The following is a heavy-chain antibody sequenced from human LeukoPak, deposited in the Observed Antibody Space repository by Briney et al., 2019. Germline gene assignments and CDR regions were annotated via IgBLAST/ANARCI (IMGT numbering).Heavy chain of an antibody. CDR1: GFTFSRYW. Sequence: PGGSLRLSCAASGFTFSRYWMSWVRQTPQKGLEWVANIKQDGSETYYVDSVKGRFTISRDNAKNSLYLQMNSLRAEDTAVYYCAKDLPWGQETLVTVPS. V-gene: IGHV3-7*03. CDR3: AKDLP. CDR2: IKQDGSET. J-gene: IGHJ5*02.